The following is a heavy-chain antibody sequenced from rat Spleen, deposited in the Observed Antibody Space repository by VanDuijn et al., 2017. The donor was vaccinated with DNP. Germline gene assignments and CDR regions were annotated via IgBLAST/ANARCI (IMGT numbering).Heavy chain of an antibody. Sequence: QVQLQQSGAELAKPGSSVKISCKASGYTFTSYYISWIKQTTGQDREYIGYINTGSGGTNYNEKFKGKATLTVDKSSSTAFMQLSSLTPDDSAVYYCVRSIPGIKGFYFDYWGQGVMVTVSS. CDR2: INTGSGGT. CDR3: VRSIPGIKGFYFDY. V-gene: IGHV1-43*01. CDR1: GYTFTSYY. J-gene: IGHJ2*01. D-gene: IGHD1-4*01.